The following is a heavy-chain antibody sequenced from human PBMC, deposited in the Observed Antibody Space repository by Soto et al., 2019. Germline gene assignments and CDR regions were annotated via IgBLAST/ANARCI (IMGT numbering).Heavy chain of an antibody. CDR3: AREFRYYYGASGYSSIDY. CDR2: ISSSSTYI. J-gene: IGHJ4*02. V-gene: IGHV3-21*06. CDR1: GFTFNTYN. D-gene: IGHD3-22*01. Sequence: EVQLVESGGGLVKPGGSLRLSCAPSGFTFNTYNMYWVRQAPGKGLEWVSSISSSSTYIYYADSVRGRFTISRDNAKNSLYLQMNSLRAEDTALYYCAREFRYYYGASGYSSIDYWGQGTLVTVSS.